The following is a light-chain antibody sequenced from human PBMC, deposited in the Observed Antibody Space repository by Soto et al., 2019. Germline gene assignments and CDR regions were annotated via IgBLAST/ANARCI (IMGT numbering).Light chain of an antibody. J-gene: IGLJ1*01. CDR2: EVS. CDR3: SSYTSSSTLEV. V-gene: IGLV2-14*01. Sequence: QSALTQPASVSGSPGQSITISCTGTNSDVGGYNYVSWYQQHPGKAPKLMIYEVSNRPSGVSNRFSGSKSGNTASLTISGLQAEDEADYYCSSYTSSSTLEVFGTGTKLTVL. CDR1: NSDVGGYNY.